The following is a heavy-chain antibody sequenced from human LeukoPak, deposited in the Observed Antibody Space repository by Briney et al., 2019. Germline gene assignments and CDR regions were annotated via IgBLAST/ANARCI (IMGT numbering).Heavy chain of an antibody. CDR1: GFTFSSYA. CDR3: TREEAYFDSLLAYYFDY. Sequence: PGGSLRLSCAASGFTFSSYAMSWVRQAPGKGLEWVSAISGSGGSTYYADSVKGRFTISRDDSENTLYLQMNSLRAEDTAIYYCTREEAYFDSLLAYYFDYWGQGTLVTVSS. D-gene: IGHD3-9*01. CDR2: ISGSGGST. V-gene: IGHV3-23*01. J-gene: IGHJ4*02.